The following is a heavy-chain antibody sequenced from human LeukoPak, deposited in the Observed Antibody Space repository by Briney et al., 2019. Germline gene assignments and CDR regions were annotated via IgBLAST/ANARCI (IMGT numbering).Heavy chain of an antibody. CDR1: GFKFNNHW. Sequence: GGSLRLSCDASGFKFNNHWMSWIRQAPGKGLEWVAKIKEDGSKKKYVDSVKGRFTISRDNAQMSLNLQLTSLRAEDTAVYYCARVPTLGAAAATRYYFDYWGQGTLVTVSS. D-gene: IGHD6-13*01. V-gene: IGHV3-7*01. CDR2: IKEDGSKK. CDR3: ARVPTLGAAAATRYYFDY. J-gene: IGHJ4*02.